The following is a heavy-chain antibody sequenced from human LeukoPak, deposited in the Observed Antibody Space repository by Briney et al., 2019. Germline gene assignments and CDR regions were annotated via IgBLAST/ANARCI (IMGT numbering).Heavy chain of an antibody. D-gene: IGHD3-3*01. Sequence: GGSLRLSCAASGFIFGSYGMSWVRQAPGKGLELVANIKQDRSEKYYVDSVKGRFTISRDNAKNSLYLQMNSLRAEDTAVYYCARLREIPVFGVVTKSTSYFDYWGQGTLVTVSS. V-gene: IGHV3-7*01. CDR2: IKQDRSEK. J-gene: IGHJ4*02. CDR1: GFIFGSYG. CDR3: ARLREIPVFGVVTKSTSYFDY.